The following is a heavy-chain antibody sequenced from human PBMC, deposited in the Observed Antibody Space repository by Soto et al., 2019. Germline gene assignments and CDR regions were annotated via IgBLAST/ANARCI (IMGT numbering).Heavy chain of an antibody. CDR1: GFTFSNAW. J-gene: IGHJ6*02. V-gene: IGHV3-15*01. Sequence: GGSLRLSCAASGFTFSNAWMSWVRQAPGKGLEWVGRIKSKTDGGTTDYAAPVKGRFTISRDDSKNTLYLQMNSLRAEDTAVYYCARHYSNYAYYYYGMDVWGQGTTVTVSS. D-gene: IGHD4-4*01. CDR3: ARHYSNYAYYYYGMDV. CDR2: IKSKTDGGTT.